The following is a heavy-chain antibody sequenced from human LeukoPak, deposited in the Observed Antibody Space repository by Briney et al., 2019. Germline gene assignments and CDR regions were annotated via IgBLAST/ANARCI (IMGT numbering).Heavy chain of an antibody. CDR1: GFTFSNAW. V-gene: IGHV3-15*01. J-gene: IGHJ6*03. D-gene: IGHD5-18*01. CDR3: TTDTAMVTSFRRYYYYMDV. Sequence: GGSLRLSCAASGFTFSNAWMSWVRQAPGKGLEWVGRIKSKTDGGTTDYAAPVKGRFTISRDDSKNTLYLQMNSLKTEDTAVYYCTTDTAMVTSFRRYYYYMDVWGKGTTVTISS. CDR2: IKSKTDGGTT.